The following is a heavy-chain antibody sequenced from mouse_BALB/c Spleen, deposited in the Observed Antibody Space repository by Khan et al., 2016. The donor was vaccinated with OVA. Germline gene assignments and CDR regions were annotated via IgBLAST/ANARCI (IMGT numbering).Heavy chain of an antibody. V-gene: IGHV9-3-1*01. CDR3: TRFHGGY. CDR1: GYTFTDYV. CDR2: ITTYTGKP. J-gene: IGHJ2*01. Sequence: QIQLVQSGPELKKPGETVKISCKASGYTFTDYVMNWVKQSPGKGLKWMGWITTYTGKPTYADDFKGRFAFSLETSASTAYLQINSLKNEDTATYLCTRFHGGYWGQGTTLTVSS.